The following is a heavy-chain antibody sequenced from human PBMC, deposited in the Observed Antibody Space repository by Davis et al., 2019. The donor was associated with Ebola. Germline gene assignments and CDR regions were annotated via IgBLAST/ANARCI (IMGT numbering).Heavy chain of an antibody. V-gene: IGHV4-4*02. CDR2: IYHSGST. CDR1: GGSISSSNW. D-gene: IGHD5-12*01. J-gene: IGHJ6*02. Sequence: PSETLSLTCAVSGGSISSSNWWSWVRQPPGKGLEWIGEIYHSGSTNYNPSLKSRVTISVDKSKNQFSLKLSSVTAADTAVYYCARDPHKLIVATIRAPNYYYSMDVWGQGTTVTVSS. CDR3: ARDPHKLIVATIRAPNYYYSMDV.